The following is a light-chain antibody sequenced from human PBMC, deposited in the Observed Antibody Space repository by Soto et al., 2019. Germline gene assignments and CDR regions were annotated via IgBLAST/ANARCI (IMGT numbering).Light chain of an antibody. Sequence: DIQMTQSPSAMSASVGDRVTITCRASQGISNYLVWIQQKPGKVPKRLIYVASSLQGGVPSRFSGSGSGTDFTLTVGSLQPDDFATYYCQQSYSTPITFGQGTRLEIK. CDR2: VAS. CDR1: QGISNY. CDR3: QQSYSTPIT. J-gene: IGKJ5*01. V-gene: IGKV1-17*03.